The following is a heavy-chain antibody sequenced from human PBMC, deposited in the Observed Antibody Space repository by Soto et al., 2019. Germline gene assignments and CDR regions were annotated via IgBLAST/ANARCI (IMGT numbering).Heavy chain of an antibody. CDR1: GFAFSDYP. CDR3: ATHRDRRFGY. V-gene: IGHV3-7*05. Sequence: QLVESGGGLVQPGGSLRLSCAASGFAFSDYPMSWVRQAPGQGLEWVASIKEAGNVEFYVDSVKGRFTISRDNAENSLYLQMNSLRAEDTAVYYCATHRDRRFGYWGQGALVTVSS. CDR2: IKEAGNVE. J-gene: IGHJ4*02.